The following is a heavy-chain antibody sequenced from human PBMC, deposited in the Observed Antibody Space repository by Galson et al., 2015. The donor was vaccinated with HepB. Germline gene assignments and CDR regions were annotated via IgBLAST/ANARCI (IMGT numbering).Heavy chain of an antibody. CDR1: GFAVGSIY. Sequence: SLRLSCAASGFAVGSIYMNWVRQAPGKGLEWVSLIYSGGKTNYADSVKGRFTISRDTYKNTVYLQMNSLRAEDTAVYYCARGRDEHNYGRGGWVYYYGLDVWGQGTTVTVSS. D-gene: IGHD5-24*01. CDR3: ARGRDEHNYGRGGWVYYYGLDV. V-gene: IGHV3-66*01. CDR2: IYSGGKT. J-gene: IGHJ6*02.